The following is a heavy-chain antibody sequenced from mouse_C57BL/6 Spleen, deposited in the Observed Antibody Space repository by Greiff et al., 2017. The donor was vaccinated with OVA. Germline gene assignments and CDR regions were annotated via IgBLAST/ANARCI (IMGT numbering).Heavy chain of an antibody. J-gene: IGHJ2*01. CDR1: GFNIKDDY. D-gene: IGHD2-13*01. Sequence: EVQLQQSGAELVRPGASVKLSCTASGFNIKDDYMHWVKQRPEQGLEWIGWIDPENGDTEYASKFQGKATITADTSSNTAYLQLSSLTSEDTAVYYCTTKGDYGPHFDYWGQGTTLTVSS. V-gene: IGHV14-4*01. CDR3: TTKGDYGPHFDY. CDR2: IDPENGDT.